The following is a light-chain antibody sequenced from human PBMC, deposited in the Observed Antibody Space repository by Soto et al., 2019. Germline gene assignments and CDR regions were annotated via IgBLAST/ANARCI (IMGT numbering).Light chain of an antibody. CDR2: DVT. CDR3: SSYTSSSTLV. Sequence: QSVLTEPPFVSGSPGQLITISCTGTSSDIGGYDYVSWYQQHPDKAPKLIIYDVTSRPSGVSNRFSGSKSGNTASLTISGLQAEDEADYYCSSYTSSSTLVFGPGTKVTVL. CDR1: SSDIGGYDY. V-gene: IGLV2-14*03. J-gene: IGLJ1*01.